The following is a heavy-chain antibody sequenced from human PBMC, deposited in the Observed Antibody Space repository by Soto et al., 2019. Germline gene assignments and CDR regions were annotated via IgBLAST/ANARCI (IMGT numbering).Heavy chain of an antibody. V-gene: IGHV1-3*01. CDR3: ASTSIAARPGRLDAFDI. Sequence: ASVKVSCKASGYTFTSYAMHWVRQAPVEVVGWMAGIGAGNGNTKYSQKFQGRVTITRDTSASTAYMELSSLRSEDTAVYYCASTSIAARPGRLDAFDIWGQGTMVTVSS. D-gene: IGHD6-6*01. J-gene: IGHJ3*02. CDR1: GYTFTSYA. CDR2: IGAGNGNT.